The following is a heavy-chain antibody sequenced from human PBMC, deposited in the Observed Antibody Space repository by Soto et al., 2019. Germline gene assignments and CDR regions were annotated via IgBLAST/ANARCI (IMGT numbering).Heavy chain of an antibody. CDR1: GFTFSSYA. Sequence: EVLLLESGGGLVQPGGSLILSCAASGFTFSSYAMGWVRQAPGKGLEWVSSISGIGHSTYYADSVKGRFTISRDNSKNTLYLQMNSLRADDTAVYYCAKRIMSTIGHFDSWGQGTLVTVSS. CDR2: ISGIGHST. D-gene: IGHD5-12*01. J-gene: IGHJ4*02. CDR3: AKRIMSTIGHFDS. V-gene: IGHV3-23*01.